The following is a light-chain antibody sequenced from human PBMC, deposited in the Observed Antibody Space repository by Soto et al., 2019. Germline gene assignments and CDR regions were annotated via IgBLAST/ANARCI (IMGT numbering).Light chain of an antibody. Sequence: QSVLTQPPSASGSPGQSVNISCTGTSSDVVGYNYVSWYQQYPGRAPKLMIYEVTKRPSGVPDRFSGSKSGNTASLTVSGLQAEDEADYYCSSYAASNNFYFVFGGGTKVTVL. CDR3: SSYAASNNFYFV. CDR1: SSDVVGYNY. CDR2: EVT. V-gene: IGLV2-8*01. J-gene: IGLJ3*02.